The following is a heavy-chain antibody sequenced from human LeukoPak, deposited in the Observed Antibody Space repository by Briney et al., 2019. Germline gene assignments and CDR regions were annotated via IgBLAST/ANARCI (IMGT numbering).Heavy chain of an antibody. D-gene: IGHD3-16*01. Sequence: PSDTLSLTCTVSGGSISSYYWSWVRQPPGKGLEWIGYIYYTGTNNYNPSLKSRVTISVDASKSQLSLELTSVTAADTAVYYCARAVITFGAAVAKGFDCWGQGTLVTVSS. V-gene: IGHV4-59*07. J-gene: IGHJ4*02. CDR2: IYYTGTN. CDR3: ARAVITFGAAVAKGFDC. CDR1: GGSISSYY.